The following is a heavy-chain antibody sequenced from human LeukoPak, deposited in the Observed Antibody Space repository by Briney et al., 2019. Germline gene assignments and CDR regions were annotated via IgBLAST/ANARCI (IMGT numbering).Heavy chain of an antibody. Sequence: GGSLRLSCAASGFTFSSYEAKWVSHAPGEGLEWGSYISSSGSTIYYADSVKGRFTISRDNAKNSLYLQMNSLRAEDTAVYYCARVEMATIANDYCRQGTLATVSS. D-gene: IGHD5-24*01. J-gene: IGHJ4*02. CDR2: ISSSGSTI. CDR1: GFTFSSYE. V-gene: IGHV3-48*03. CDR3: ARVEMATIANDY.